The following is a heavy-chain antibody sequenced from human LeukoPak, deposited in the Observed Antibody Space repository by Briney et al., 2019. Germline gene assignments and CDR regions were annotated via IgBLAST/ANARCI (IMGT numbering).Heavy chain of an antibody. V-gene: IGHV4-34*01. J-gene: IGHJ3*02. CDR1: GGSFSDYY. D-gene: IGHD2-2*01. CDR3: ARDGYCTSTSCYPDAFDI. Sequence: SETLSLTCAVFGGSFSDYYWSWIRQPPGKGLEWIGEINHRGNTNYNPSLKSRVTISVDTSKNQFSLKLSSLTAADTAVYYCARDGYCTSTSCYPDAFDIWGQGTMVTVSS. CDR2: INHRGNT.